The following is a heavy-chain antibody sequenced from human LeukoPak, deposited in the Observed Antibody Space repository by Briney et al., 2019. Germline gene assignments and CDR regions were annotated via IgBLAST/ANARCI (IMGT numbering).Heavy chain of an antibody. J-gene: IGHJ1*01. CDR3: AKDQVTYYDSSGYQGYFQH. D-gene: IGHD3-22*01. CDR1: GFTFSSYV. Sequence: GGSLRLSCAASGFTFSSYVMSWVRQAPGKGLEWVSAISGSGGSTYYADSVKGRFTISRDNSKNTLYLQMNSLRAEDTAVYYCAKDQVTYYDSSGYQGYFQHWGQGTLVTVSS. CDR2: ISGSGGST. V-gene: IGHV3-23*01.